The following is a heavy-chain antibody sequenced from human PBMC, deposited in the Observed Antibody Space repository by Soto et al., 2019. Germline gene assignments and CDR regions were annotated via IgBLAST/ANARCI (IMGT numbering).Heavy chain of an antibody. CDR1: GYNFGNYW. J-gene: IGHJ4*02. D-gene: IGHD2-15*01. V-gene: IGHV5-51*01. CDR2: VFPGDSDT. Sequence: GESLKISCKGSGYNFGNYWIGWVRQMPGRGLEWMAIVFPGDSDTRYSPSFRGQVTISADESISTAYLHWSSLKASDTAIYYCARHLHCSGDSCYLDHWGQGTLVTVSS. CDR3: ARHLHCSGDSCYLDH.